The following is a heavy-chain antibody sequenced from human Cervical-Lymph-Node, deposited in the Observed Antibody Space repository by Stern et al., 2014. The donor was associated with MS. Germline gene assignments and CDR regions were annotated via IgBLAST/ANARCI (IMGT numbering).Heavy chain of an antibody. Sequence: QLQLQESGPGLVKPSQTLSLTCTVSGGSITSGDSYWSWIRQSPGKGLEWIGYIHSNGNTYYNPSLKSRLIMSVDTSKNQFSLKLISVTAADTAVYYCARDGSYYSFDYWGQGTLVTVSS. CDR2: IHSNGNT. J-gene: IGHJ4*02. V-gene: IGHV4-30-4*01. CDR3: ARDGSYYSFDY. CDR1: GGSITSGDSY. D-gene: IGHD1-26*01.